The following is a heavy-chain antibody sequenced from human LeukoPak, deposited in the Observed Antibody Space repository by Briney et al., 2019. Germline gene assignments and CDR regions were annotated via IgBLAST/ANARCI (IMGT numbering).Heavy chain of an antibody. Sequence: GGSLRLSCAASGFTFSRYAMSWVRQAPGKGLEWVSAISGSGGSTYYADSVKGRFTISRDNSKNTLYLQMNSLRAEDTAVYYCAKDTFRTGTIGDFDYWGQGTLVTVSS. D-gene: IGHD1-7*01. CDR3: AKDTFRTGTIGDFDY. CDR1: GFTFSRYA. J-gene: IGHJ4*02. CDR2: ISGSGGST. V-gene: IGHV3-23*01.